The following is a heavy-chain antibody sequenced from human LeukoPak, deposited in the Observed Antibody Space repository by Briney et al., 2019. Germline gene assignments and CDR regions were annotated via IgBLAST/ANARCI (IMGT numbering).Heavy chain of an antibody. J-gene: IGHJ5*02. V-gene: IGHV4-61*02. CDR2: IYTSGST. CDR3: ARDLPIVGATSGWFDP. D-gene: IGHD1-26*01. Sequence: SQTLSLTCTVSGGSISSGSYYWSWIRQPAGKGLEWIVRIYTSGSTNYNPSLKSRVTISVDTSKNQFSLKLSSVTAAATAVYYCARDLPIVGATSGWFDPWGQGTLVTVSS. CDR1: GGSISSGSYY.